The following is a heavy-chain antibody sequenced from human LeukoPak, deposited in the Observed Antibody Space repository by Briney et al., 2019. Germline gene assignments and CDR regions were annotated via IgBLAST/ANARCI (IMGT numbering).Heavy chain of an antibody. J-gene: IGHJ4*02. CDR1: GFTVSSTY. CDR2: IDGVGVRT. D-gene: IGHD6-19*01. Sequence: GGSLRLSCAASGFTVSSTYMTWVRQAPGKGLEWVAVIDGVGVRTYYADSVKGRFTISRDNSKDTVFLQMNSLKADDTAVYYCAKASRQAAVASPLDYWGQGSLVTVSS. V-gene: IGHV3-53*01. CDR3: AKASRQAAVASPLDY.